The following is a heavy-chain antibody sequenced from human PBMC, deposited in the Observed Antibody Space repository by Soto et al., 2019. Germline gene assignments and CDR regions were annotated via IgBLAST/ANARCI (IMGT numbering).Heavy chain of an antibody. V-gene: IGHV3-21*01. CDR2: INPTSSHI. CDR1: GFTFSAYH. Sequence: EVQLVESGGGLVMPGGSLRLSCAASGFTFSAYHMNWVRQAPGKGLEWVSSINPTSSHIYYADSARGRFTISRDDSKNSVSLQMKSLRTEDAALYYCARVYCGGGGCYLRRDAFDVWGQGTMVTVSS. D-gene: IGHD2-15*01. CDR3: ARVYCGGGGCYLRRDAFDV. J-gene: IGHJ3*01.